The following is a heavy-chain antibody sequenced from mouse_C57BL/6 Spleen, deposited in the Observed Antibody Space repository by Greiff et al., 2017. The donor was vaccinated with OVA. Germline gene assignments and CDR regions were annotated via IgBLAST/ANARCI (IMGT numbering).Heavy chain of an antibody. J-gene: IGHJ4*01. CDR2: IHPSDSDT. Sequence: QVQLQQPGAELVKPGASVKVSCKASGYTFTSYWMHWVKQRPGQGLEWIGRIHPSDSDTNYNQKFKGKATLTVDKSSSTAYMELRSLTSEDSAVYYCTRRSGYYENGYAMDYWGQGTSVTVSS. CDR3: TRRSGYYENGYAMDY. D-gene: IGHD2-3*01. V-gene: IGHV1-74*01. CDR1: GYTFTSYW.